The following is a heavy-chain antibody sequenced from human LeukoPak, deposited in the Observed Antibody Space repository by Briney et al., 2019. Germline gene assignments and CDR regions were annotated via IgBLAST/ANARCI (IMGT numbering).Heavy chain of an antibody. D-gene: IGHD6-6*01. CDR2: IYYSGST. V-gene: IGHV4-59*01. J-gene: IGHJ4*02. CDR3: ARGVAARQPYFDY. CDR1: GGSISNYY. Sequence: SETLSLTCTVSGGSISNYYWSWIRQPPGKGLEWIGYIYYSGSTNYNPSLKSRVTISVDTSKNQFSLKLSSVTAADTAVYYCARGVAARQPYFDYWGQGTLVTVSS.